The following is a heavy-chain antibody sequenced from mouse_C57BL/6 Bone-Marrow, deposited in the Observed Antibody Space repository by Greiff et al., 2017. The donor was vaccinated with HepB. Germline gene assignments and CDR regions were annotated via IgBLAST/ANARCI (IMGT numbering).Heavy chain of an antibody. D-gene: IGHD4-1*01. CDR3: AVNWDYFDY. CDR2: IDPANGNT. J-gene: IGHJ2*01. CDR1: GFNIKNTY. Sequence: EVQLQQSVAELVRPGASVKLSCTASGFNIKNTYMPWVKQRPEQGLEWIGRIDPANGNTKYAPKFQGKATITADTSSNTAYLQLSSLTSEDTAIYYCAVNWDYFDYWGQGTTLTVSS. V-gene: IGHV14-3*01.